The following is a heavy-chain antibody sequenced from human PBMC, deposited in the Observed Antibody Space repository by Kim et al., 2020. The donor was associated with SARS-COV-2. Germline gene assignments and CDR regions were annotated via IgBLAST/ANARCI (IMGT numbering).Heavy chain of an antibody. V-gene: IGHV2-5*02. J-gene: IGHJ2*01. CDR1: GFSLAAGGVG. CDR3: AHTTTPGPPFWYFDL. CDR2: IYWDNDK. D-gene: IGHD4-17*01. Sequence: SGPTLVNPTQTLTLTCTFSGFSLAAGGVGVGWIRQPPGKALEWLALIYWDNDKLYSPSLQSRLTITKDTSKNQVVLTMTNMDPVDTATYYCAHTTTPGPPFWYFDLWGRGTRVIVSS.